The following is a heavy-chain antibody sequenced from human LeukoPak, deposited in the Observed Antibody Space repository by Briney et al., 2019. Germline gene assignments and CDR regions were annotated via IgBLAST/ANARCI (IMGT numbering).Heavy chain of an antibody. CDR1: GYPFTAYY. J-gene: IGHJ5*02. Sequence: GASVNVSCKASGYPFTAYYIHWIRQAPGQGFEWMGWFSPNSGGTKYAQKFQGRVTMTRDTSSSTAYMEMNRLTSDDTAVYYCARSHSNWFDPWGQGTLVTVSS. CDR3: ARSHSNWFDP. CDR2: FSPNSGGT. D-gene: IGHD3-3*01. V-gene: IGHV1-2*02.